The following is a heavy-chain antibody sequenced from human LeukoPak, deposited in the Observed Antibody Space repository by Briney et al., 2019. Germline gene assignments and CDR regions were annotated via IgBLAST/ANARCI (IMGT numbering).Heavy chain of an antibody. CDR2: FSISGRP. CDR3: ARERVREVPSLDF. V-gene: IGHV4-61*02. J-gene: IGHJ4*02. Sequence: TSETLSLTCTVSGASISSTFYSWTWIRQPAGQGLELIGRFSISGRPNYNPSLKSRVNISMDTSKNQFSLRLTSVTAADTAIYFCARERVREVPSLDFWGQGTLVTVSS. CDR1: GASISSTFYS. D-gene: IGHD3-10*01.